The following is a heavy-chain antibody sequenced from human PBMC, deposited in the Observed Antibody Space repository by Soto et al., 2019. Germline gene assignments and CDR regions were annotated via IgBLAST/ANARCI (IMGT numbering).Heavy chain of an antibody. Sequence: QVQLVQSGAEVKKPGSSVKVSCKASGGTFSSYTISWVRQAPGQGLEWMGRIIPILGIANYAQKFQGRVTMTADKSTSTAYTELCSLRSEDTAVYYCARSAWSVYYYYGMDVWGQGTTVTVSS. CDR3: ARSAWSVYYYYGMDV. CDR1: GGTFSSYT. V-gene: IGHV1-69*02. CDR2: IIPILGIA. J-gene: IGHJ6*02.